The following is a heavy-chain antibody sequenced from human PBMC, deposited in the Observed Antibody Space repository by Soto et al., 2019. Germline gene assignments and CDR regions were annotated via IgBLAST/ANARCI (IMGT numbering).Heavy chain of an antibody. V-gene: IGHV3-30*03. D-gene: IGHD1-1*01. CDR3: AIVPALVRGGTTNDAFDI. CDR2: ISYDVSNK. Sequence: QVQLVESVGGVVQPGRSLRLSCAASGYTFSSYGMQWVRQAPGKGLEWVAVISYDVSNKYYADSVKGRFTISRDNSNNTLYVEMNSLRAEYTVVYYCAIVPALVRGGTTNDAFDIRGQGTMFTVSS. CDR1: GYTFSSYG. J-gene: IGHJ3*02.